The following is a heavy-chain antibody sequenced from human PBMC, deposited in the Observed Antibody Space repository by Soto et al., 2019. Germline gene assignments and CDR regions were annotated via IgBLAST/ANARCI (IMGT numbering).Heavy chain of an antibody. V-gene: IGHV1-18*01. J-gene: IGHJ4*02. D-gene: IGHD1-26*01. Sequence: QVQLVQSGAEVKKPGASVKVSCKASGDTVTGYGVTWVRQAPGQGLEWMGWISSYNAKTRYAQKFQGRVSMTTDTSTNTVNMELRSLTSDDTAVYYCATGGGQRYGEFAFWGQGTLVIVSA. CDR1: GDTVTGYG. CDR2: ISSYNAKT. CDR3: ATGGGQRYGEFAF.